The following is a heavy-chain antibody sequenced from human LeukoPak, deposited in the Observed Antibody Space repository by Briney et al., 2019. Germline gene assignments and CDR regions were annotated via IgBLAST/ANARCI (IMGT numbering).Heavy chain of an antibody. CDR3: ARDVWPYEEGHPNWFDP. D-gene: IGHD3-22*01. V-gene: IGHV4-4*07. J-gene: IGHJ5*02. CDR2: TYTSVST. CDR1: GGSITSYY. Sequence: SETLSLTCTVSGGSITSYYWSWIRQPAGKGLECIGRTYTSVSTNYNPPLKGRVTMSVDPSKNQFPLKLSSVTAADTAVYYCARDVWPYEEGHPNWFDPWGQGTLVTVSS.